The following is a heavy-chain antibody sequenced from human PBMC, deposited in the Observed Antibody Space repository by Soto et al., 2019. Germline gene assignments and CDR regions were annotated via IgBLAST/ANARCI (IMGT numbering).Heavy chain of an antibody. D-gene: IGHD3-3*01. J-gene: IGHJ5*02. CDR2: FDPEDGET. V-gene: IGHV1-24*01. CDR1: GYTLTELS. CDR3: ATYDFWSGYPVGDWFDP. Sequence: GASVKVSCKVSGYTLTELSMHWVRQAPGKGLEWMGGFDPEDGETIYAQKFQGRVTMTEDTSTDTAYRELSSLRSEDTAVYYCATYDFWSGYPVGDWFDPWGQGTLVTVSS.